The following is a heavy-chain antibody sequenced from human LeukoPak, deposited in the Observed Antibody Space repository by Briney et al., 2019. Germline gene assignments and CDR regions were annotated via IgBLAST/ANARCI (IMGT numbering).Heavy chain of an antibody. CDR3: ARERWDIVVVPAAPSAMDV. CDR1: GFTFSDYY. CDR2: ISSSSYT. D-gene: IGHD2-2*01. J-gene: IGHJ6*02. Sequence: KPGGSLRLSCAASGFTFSDYYMTWIRQAPGKGLQWVSYISSSSYTKYADSVRGRFTISRDNAKNSLYLQMNSLRAEDTAVYYCARERWDIVVVPAAPSAMDVWGQGTTVTV. V-gene: IGHV3-11*05.